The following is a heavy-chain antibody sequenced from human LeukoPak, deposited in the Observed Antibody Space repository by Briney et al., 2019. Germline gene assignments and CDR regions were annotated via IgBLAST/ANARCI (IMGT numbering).Heavy chain of an antibody. J-gene: IGHJ4*02. D-gene: IGHD1-26*01. CDR1: GFTFSRYI. V-gene: IGHV3-23*01. Sequence: GGSLRLSCEASGFTFSRYIMTWVRQAPGKGLEWVSAISGSGGSTYYADSVKGRFTISRGNSKNTLYLQMNSLRAEDTAVYYCAKARLRQVGAPPYFDYWGQGTLVTVSS. CDR2: ISGSGGST. CDR3: AKARLRQVGAPPYFDY.